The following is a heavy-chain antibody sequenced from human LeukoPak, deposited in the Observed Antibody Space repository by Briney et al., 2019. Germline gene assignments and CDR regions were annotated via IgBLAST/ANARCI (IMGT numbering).Heavy chain of an antibody. V-gene: IGHV1-18*01. CDR3: ARDPPPRELDSSGSYDDAFYI. J-gene: IGHJ3*02. CDR2: ISAYNGNT. D-gene: IGHD3-10*01. CDR1: GYTFTSYG. Sequence: GGSVNVSCTASGYTFTSYGISWVRQAPGQGREGVGWISAYNGNTNYAQTLQGRVTITTDTSTSTAYMDVKSLRSDDRAGYYCARDPPPRELDSSGSYDDAFYIWGQGTMVTVSS.